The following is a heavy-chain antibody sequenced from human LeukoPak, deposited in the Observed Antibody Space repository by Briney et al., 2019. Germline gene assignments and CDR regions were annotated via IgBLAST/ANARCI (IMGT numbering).Heavy chain of an antibody. V-gene: IGHV3-7*01. D-gene: IGHD4-11*01. CDR1: GFMFNGYS. Sequence: PGGSLRLSCAASGFMFNGYSMTWVRQAPGKGLEWVANIKQDGSEKYYVDSVKGRFTISRDNAKNSLYLQMNSLRAEDTAVYYCASVRLQFLDYRGQGTLVTVSS. J-gene: IGHJ4*02. CDR2: IKQDGSEK. CDR3: ASVRLQFLDY.